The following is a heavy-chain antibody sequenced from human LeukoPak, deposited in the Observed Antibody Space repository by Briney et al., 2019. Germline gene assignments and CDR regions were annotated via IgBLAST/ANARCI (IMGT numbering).Heavy chain of an antibody. CDR1: GFTFNNAW. CDR3: TTHCSGGSCYSEDVFDV. CDR2: IKSKIDGGIT. D-gene: IGHD2-15*01. Sequence: GGSLRLSCAASGFTFNNAWMSWVHQAPGKGLECVGRIKSKIDGGITDYAAPVKGRFTISRDDSKNTLYLQMNSLKAEDTAVYYCTTHCSGGSCYSEDVFDVWGQGRMVTVSS. J-gene: IGHJ3*01. V-gene: IGHV3-15*01.